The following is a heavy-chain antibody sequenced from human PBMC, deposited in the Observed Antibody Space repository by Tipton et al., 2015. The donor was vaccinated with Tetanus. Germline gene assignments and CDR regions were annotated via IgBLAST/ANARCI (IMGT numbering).Heavy chain of an antibody. Sequence: QSGPEVKKPGASVKVSCKASGYTFTHYGISWVRQAPGQGLEWVGWISPFTGDTEYAQNLQDRLILTTDTSTATAYVEVRSLTSDDTAVYYCARERAVPVQAYGTDVWGQGTSVTVSS. V-gene: IGHV1-18*01. D-gene: IGHD6-19*01. J-gene: IGHJ6*02. CDR1: GYTFTHYG. CDR3: ARERAVPVQAYGTDV. CDR2: ISPFTGDT.